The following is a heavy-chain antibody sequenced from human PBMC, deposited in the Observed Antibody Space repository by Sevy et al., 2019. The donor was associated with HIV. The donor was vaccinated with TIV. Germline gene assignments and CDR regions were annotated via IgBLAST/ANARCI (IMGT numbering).Heavy chain of an antibody. V-gene: IGHV5-51*01. Sequence: GESLKISCKGSGYSFTTYWIGWVRQMPGKGLECMGIIFPGDSDTRYSPSCQGQVTISADNSISTAYLQWSSLKASDTAMYYCARARGIPHYYYGMDVWGQGTTVTVSS. CDR1: GYSFTTYW. CDR2: IFPGDSDT. D-gene: IGHD1-26*01. CDR3: ARARGIPHYYYGMDV. J-gene: IGHJ6*02.